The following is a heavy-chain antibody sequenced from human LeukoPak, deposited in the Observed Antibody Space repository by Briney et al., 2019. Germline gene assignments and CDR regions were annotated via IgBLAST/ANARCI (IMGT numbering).Heavy chain of an antibody. CDR1: GGSISSGSYY. CDR2: IYTSGST. CDR3: ARDSFRLWFGELLYYMDV. J-gene: IGHJ6*03. Sequence: PSQTLSLTCTVSGGSISSGSYYWSWIRQPAGKGLEWIGGIYTSGSTNYNPSLKSRVTISVDTSKNQFSLKLSSVTAADTTVYYCARDSFRLWFGELLYYMDVWGKGTTVTVSS. D-gene: IGHD3-10*01. V-gene: IGHV4-61*02.